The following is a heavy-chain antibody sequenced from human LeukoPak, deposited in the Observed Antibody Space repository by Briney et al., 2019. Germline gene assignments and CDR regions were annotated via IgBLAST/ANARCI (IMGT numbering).Heavy chain of an antibody. CDR3: AKDDGYRYDNGGWFDY. V-gene: IGHV3-53*01. Sequence: PGGSLRLSCAASGFTVSSNYMSWVRQAPGKGLEWVSVIYSGGSTYYADSVKGRFTISRDNSKNTVSLQINSLRADDTAVYYCAKDDGYRYDNGGWFDYWGQGALVTVSS. CDR2: IYSGGST. J-gene: IGHJ4*02. CDR1: GFTVSSNY. D-gene: IGHD5-12*01.